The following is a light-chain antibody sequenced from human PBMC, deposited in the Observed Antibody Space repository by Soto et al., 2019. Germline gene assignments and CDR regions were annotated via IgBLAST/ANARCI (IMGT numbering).Light chain of an antibody. Sequence: QAVVTQEPSLTVSPGGTVTLTCGSSTGVVTSGHFPYWFQQKPGQAPRTLMYDTSNKHSWTPARFSGSLLGGKAALTLSGAQPEDEADYYCLLSYSGTRVFGRGTKLTVL. CDR1: TGVVTSGHF. CDR3: LLSYSGTRV. CDR2: DTS. J-gene: IGLJ3*02. V-gene: IGLV7-46*01.